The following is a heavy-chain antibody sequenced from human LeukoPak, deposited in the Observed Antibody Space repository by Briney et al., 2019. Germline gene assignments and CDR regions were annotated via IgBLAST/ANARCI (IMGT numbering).Heavy chain of an antibody. V-gene: IGHV3-23*01. D-gene: IGHD6-13*01. J-gene: IGHJ4*02. CDR1: GFTFSSYS. CDR2: ISGSGGST. CDR3: AKDFSSSWYSVYFDY. Sequence: GGSLRLSCAASGFTFSSYSMNWVRQAPGKGLEWVSAISGSGGSTYYADSVKGRFTISRDNSKNTLYLQMNSLRAEDTAVYYCAKDFSSSWYSVYFDYWGQGTLVTVSS.